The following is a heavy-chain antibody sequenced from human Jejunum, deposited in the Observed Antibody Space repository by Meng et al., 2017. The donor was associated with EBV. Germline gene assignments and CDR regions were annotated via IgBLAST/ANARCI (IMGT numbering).Heavy chain of an antibody. D-gene: IGHD1-1*01. V-gene: IGHV3-11*01. J-gene: IGHJ4*02. CDR3: ARESRSGKFFDS. CDR1: GFSFRDYY. Sequence: VHLLESGGGLVKPGGSLRLSCAASGFSFRDYYMGWIRQAPGKGLEWVSYISSGSGSTLYYADSVGGRFTISRDNAKNSLYLQMNSLRAEDTAVYYCARESRSGKFFDSSGQGTLVTVSS. CDR2: ISSGSGSTL.